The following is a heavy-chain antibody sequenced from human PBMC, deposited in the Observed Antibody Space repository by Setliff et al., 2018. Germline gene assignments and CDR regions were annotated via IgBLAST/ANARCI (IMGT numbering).Heavy chain of an antibody. V-gene: IGHV4-39*01. Sequence: SETLSLTCTVSGFSINSGTHFRGWIRQPPGKGLEWIGRIHYSGNTYYNASLKSRVIISVDTSKNQFSLKLSSVTAADTAVYYCARGRNVAARLLDSWGQGARVTVSS. J-gene: IGHJ4*02. CDR2: IHYSGNT. CDR3: ARGRNVAARLLDS. CDR1: GFSINSGTHF. D-gene: IGHD6-6*01.